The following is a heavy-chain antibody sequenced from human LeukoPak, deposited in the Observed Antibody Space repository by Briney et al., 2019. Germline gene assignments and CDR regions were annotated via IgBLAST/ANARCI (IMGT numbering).Heavy chain of an antibody. V-gene: IGHV3-74*01. CDR2: INRDGSST. Sequence: GGSLRLSCAASGFTLSSYWMHWVRQAPGKGLVWVSRINRDGSSTRYADSVKGRFTISRDISKNAVYLQMNSLRAEDTAVYYCARDSYGDANFDSWGQGTLVTVSS. CDR3: ARDSYGDANFDS. D-gene: IGHD4-17*01. CDR1: GFTLSSYW. J-gene: IGHJ4*02.